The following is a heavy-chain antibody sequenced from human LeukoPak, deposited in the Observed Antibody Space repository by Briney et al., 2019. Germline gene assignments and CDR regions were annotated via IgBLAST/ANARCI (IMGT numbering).Heavy chain of an antibody. CDR1: GGSISSSSYY. CDR3: ARQALEYYYDSSGYYYVGNWFDP. J-gene: IGHJ5*02. CDR2: IYYSGST. D-gene: IGHD3-22*01. Sequence: SETLSLTCTVSGGSISSSSYYWGWIRQPPGKGLEWIGSIYYSGSTYYNPSLKSRVTISVDTSKNQFSLKLSSVTAADTAVYYCARQALEYYYDSSGYYYVGNWFDPWGQGTLVTVSS. V-gene: IGHV4-39*01.